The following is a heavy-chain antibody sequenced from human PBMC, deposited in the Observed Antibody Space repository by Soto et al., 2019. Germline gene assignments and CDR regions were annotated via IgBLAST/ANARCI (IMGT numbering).Heavy chain of an antibody. CDR3: ARDKRVTIFGVVITPIDY. J-gene: IGHJ4*02. CDR2: ISAYNGNT. Sequence: EASVKVSCKASGYTFTSYGISWVRQAPGQGLEWMGWISAYNGNTNYAQKLQGRVTMTTDTSTSTAYMELRSLRSDDTAVYYCARDKRVTIFGVVITPIDYWGQGTLVTVSS. V-gene: IGHV1-18*01. D-gene: IGHD3-3*01. CDR1: GYTFTSYG.